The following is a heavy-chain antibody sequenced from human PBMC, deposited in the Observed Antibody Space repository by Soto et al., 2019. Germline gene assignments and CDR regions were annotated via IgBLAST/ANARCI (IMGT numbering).Heavy chain of an antibody. CDR3: ARDYPGWSGTLSDYYGMAV. V-gene: IGHV4-61*01. D-gene: IGHD2-15*01. CDR2: IYCSGST. J-gene: IGHJ6*02. Sequence: SQTMSVTRTVSDGYVGSVSCCWIWIRQTPGTGLEGIGYIYCSGSTNYKPSLKSRVTISVDTSKKQLSLKLGSLTAADTAGYYCARDYPGWSGTLSDYYGMAVRGQGTTVTVSS. CDR1: DGYVGSVSCC.